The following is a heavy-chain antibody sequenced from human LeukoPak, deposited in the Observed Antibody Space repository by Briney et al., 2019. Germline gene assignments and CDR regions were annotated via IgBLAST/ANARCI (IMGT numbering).Heavy chain of an antibody. CDR2: TLHSGDT. V-gene: IGHV4-4*02. J-gene: IGHJ4*02. CDR3: TRNGDSSSVVD. D-gene: IGHD2-15*01. CDR1: GGSISSGNW. Sequence: PSETLSLTCTVSGGSISSGNWWSWIRQPPGKGLEWLGETLHSGDTVYNPPLKSRITISVDNSKNQFSLKLTSVTAADTAVYFCTRNGDSSSVVDWGQGTLATVSS.